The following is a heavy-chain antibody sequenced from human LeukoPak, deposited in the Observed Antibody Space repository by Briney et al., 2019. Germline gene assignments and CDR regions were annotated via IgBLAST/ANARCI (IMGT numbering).Heavy chain of an antibody. V-gene: IGHV1-2*02. J-gene: IGHJ4*02. CDR2: INPNSGGT. D-gene: IGHD3-10*01. Sequence: ASVKVSCKASGYTFTGYYMHWVRQAPGQGLEWMGWINPNSGGTNYAQKFQGRVTMTRDTSISTAYMELSRLRSDDTAVYYCARLSGSGSYYNLDYWGQGTLVTVSS. CDR3: ARLSGSGSYYNLDY. CDR1: GYTFTGYY.